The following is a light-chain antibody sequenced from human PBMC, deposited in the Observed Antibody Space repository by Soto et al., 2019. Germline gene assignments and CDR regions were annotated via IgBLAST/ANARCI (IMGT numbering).Light chain of an antibody. CDR1: QSVASSL. Sequence: EVVLTQSPGTLSLSPGERATLSCRASQSVASSLLAWYQQKPGQAPRLLIYGASSRATGSPDRFSGSGSGXXXXLXIXRLDPEDFAVYYCQQYGSSPITFGQGTRLEIK. J-gene: IGKJ5*01. V-gene: IGKV3-20*01. CDR3: QQYGSSPIT. CDR2: GAS.